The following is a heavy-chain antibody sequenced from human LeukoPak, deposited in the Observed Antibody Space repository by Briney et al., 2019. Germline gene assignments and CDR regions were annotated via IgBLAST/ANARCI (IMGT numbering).Heavy chain of an antibody. CDR1: GGSFSDYC. CDR2: INHSGSA. Sequence: SETLSLTCAVYGGSFSDYCWRWIRQSPGRGLEWIGEINHSGSANYNPSLESRVTISIDTSKKQFSLKLSSVTAADTAVYYCACRELMDVWGQGTTVTVSS. J-gene: IGHJ6*02. V-gene: IGHV4-34*01. CDR3: ACRELMDV. D-gene: IGHD1-7*01.